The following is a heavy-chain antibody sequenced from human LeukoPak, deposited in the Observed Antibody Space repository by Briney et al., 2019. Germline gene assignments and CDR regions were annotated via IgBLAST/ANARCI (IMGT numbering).Heavy chain of an antibody. D-gene: IGHD3-22*01. V-gene: IGHV3-11*04. J-gene: IGHJ4*02. CDR2: ISSSGDTI. CDR1: AFKFSDYY. CDR3: ASDRSSGLYHCDSSGFLF. Sequence: GGSLRLSCAASAFKFSDYYMNWIRQAPGKGLEWVSSISSSGDTIYYADSVKGRFSISRDNAKNSLFLQMHGLRAEDTAVYFCASDRSSGLYHCDSSGFLFWGRGTLVTVSS.